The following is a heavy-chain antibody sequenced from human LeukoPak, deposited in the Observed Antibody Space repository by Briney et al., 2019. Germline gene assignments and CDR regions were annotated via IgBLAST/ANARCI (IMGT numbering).Heavy chain of an antibody. CDR3: ARDTGYCSGGSCYFVDWFDP. V-gene: IGHV4-4*07. J-gene: IGHJ5*02. Sequence: SETLSLTCTVSGGSISSYYWSWIWQPAGKGLEWIGRIYTSGSTNYNPSLKSRVTMSVDTSKNQFSLKLSSVTAADTAVYYCARDTGYCSGGSCYFVDWFDPWGQGTLVTVSS. CDR2: IYTSGST. CDR1: GGSISSYY. D-gene: IGHD2-15*01.